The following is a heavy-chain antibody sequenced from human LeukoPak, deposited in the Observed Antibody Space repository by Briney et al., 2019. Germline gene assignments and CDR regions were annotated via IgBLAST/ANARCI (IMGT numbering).Heavy chain of an antibody. CDR1: GYTFTSYG. CDR2: ISAYNGNT. J-gene: IGHJ4*02. D-gene: IGHD6-19*01. Sequence: ASVKVSCKASGYTFTSYGISWVRQARGQGLEWMGWISAYNGNTNYAQKLQGRVTMTTDTSTSTAYMELRSLRSDDTAVYYCARDTSSGWYSDYWGQGTLVTVSS. CDR3: ARDTSSGWYSDY. V-gene: IGHV1-18*01.